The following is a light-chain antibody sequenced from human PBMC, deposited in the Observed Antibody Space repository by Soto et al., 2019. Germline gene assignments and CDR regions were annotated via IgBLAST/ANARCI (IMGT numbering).Light chain of an antibody. CDR1: QSLLHSNGYKY. J-gene: IGKJ4*01. CDR2: LGS. CDR3: MQSLQTPLT. V-gene: IGKV2-28*01. Sequence: DLVMTQSPLSLPVTPGEPASISCRSSQSLLHSNGYKYLDWYLQKPGQSPQLLIYLGSNRASGVPDRFSGSGSGTDFTLEISRVEAEDVGVYYCMQSLQTPLTFGGGTKVEIK.